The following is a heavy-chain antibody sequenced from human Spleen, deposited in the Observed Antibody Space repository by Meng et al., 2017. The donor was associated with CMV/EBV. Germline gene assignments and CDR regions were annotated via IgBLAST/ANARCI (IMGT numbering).Heavy chain of an antibody. V-gene: IGHV4-39*07. CDR3: ARGVRWVDY. D-gene: IGHD5-24*01. Sequence: GSLRLSCTVSGGSISSRRSYWAWIRQSPGEGLEWIATISYSGDTYHNPSLKSRVTISVDTSKNQFSLKLTSVTAADTAVYYCARGVRWVDYWGQGTLVTVSS. CDR2: ISYSGDT. CDR1: GGSISSRRSY. J-gene: IGHJ4*02.